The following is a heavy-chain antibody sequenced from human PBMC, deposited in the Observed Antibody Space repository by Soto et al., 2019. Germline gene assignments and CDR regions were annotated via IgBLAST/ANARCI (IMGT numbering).Heavy chain of an antibody. V-gene: IGHV4-59*01. Sequence: QVQLQESGPGLVRPSETLSLTCNVSGGSINNYWWSWIRQPPGKGLEWVGYVYYSGGTNYNPSLKSRLTISVDKARNQFSLRLSSVTAADTAVYFCARGVRDNLQRSYYMDVWGKGTTITVSS. D-gene: IGHD3-10*01. CDR1: GGSINNYW. J-gene: IGHJ6*03. CDR2: VYYSGGT. CDR3: ARGVRDNLQRSYYMDV.